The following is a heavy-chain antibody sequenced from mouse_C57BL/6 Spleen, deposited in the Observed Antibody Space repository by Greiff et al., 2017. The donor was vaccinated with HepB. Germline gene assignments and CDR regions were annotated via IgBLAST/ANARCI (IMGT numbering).Heavy chain of an antibody. Sequence: QVQLQQPGAELVMPGASVKLSCKASGYTFTSYWMHWVKQRPGQGLEWIGEIDPSDSYTNYNQKFKGKSTLTVDKSSSTAYMQLSSLTSEDSAVYYCARHWDGGEFDYWGQGTTLTVSS. D-gene: IGHD4-1*01. CDR2: IDPSDSYT. CDR1: GYTFTSYW. V-gene: IGHV1-69*01. CDR3: ARHWDGGEFDY. J-gene: IGHJ2*01.